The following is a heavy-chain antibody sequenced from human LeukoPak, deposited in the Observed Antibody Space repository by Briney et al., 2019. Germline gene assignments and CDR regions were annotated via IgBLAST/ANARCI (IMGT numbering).Heavy chain of an antibody. CDR1: GYTFTSYG. D-gene: IGHD3-10*01. CDR3: ARASGRVVPVVPFDY. J-gene: IGHJ4*02. Sequence: ASVKVSCKASGYTFTSYGISWVRQAPGQGLEWMGGIIPIFGTANYAQKFQGRVTITTDESTSTAYMELSSLRSEDTAVYYCARASGRVVPVVPFDYWGQGTLVTVSS. V-gene: IGHV1-69*05. CDR2: IIPIFGTA.